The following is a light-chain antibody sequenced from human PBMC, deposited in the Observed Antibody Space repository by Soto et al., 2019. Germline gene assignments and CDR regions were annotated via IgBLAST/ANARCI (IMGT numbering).Light chain of an antibody. J-gene: IGLJ1*01. CDR2: EVS. CDR3: CSYAGSSTYV. CDR1: SSDVGSYNL. Sequence: QSVLTQPASVSGSPGQSITISCTGTSSDVGSYNLVSGYQQHPGKAPKLMIYEVSKRPSGVSNRFSGSKSGNTGSLTISGLQAEDEADYYCCSYAGSSTYVFGTGTKVTV. V-gene: IGLV2-23*02.